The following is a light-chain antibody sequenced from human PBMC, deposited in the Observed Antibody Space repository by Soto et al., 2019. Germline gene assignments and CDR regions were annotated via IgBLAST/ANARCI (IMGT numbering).Light chain of an antibody. V-gene: IGKV3-20*01. CDR2: GAS. J-gene: IGKJ1*01. CDR3: QQYGSSPQT. Sequence: TLSLSPGERATLSCRASQSVSSSFLAWYQQKPGQAPRLLIYGASRRATGTPDRFSGSGSGTDFTLTISRLEPEDLAVYYCQQYGSSPQTFGQGTKVDIK. CDR1: QSVSSSF.